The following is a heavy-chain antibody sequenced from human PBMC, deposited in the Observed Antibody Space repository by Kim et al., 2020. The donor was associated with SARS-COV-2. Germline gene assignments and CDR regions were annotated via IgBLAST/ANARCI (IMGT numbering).Heavy chain of an antibody. CDR3: TRGRGYSSTLWDY. Sequence: GGSLRLSCTASGFTFGDYAMSWFRQAPGKGLEWVGFIRSKAYGGTTEYAASVKGRFTISRDDSKSIAYLQMNSLKTEDTAVYYCTRGRGYSSTLWDYWGQGTLVTVSS. J-gene: IGHJ4*02. D-gene: IGHD6-19*01. CDR2: IRSKAYGGTT. CDR1: GFTFGDYA. V-gene: IGHV3-49*03.